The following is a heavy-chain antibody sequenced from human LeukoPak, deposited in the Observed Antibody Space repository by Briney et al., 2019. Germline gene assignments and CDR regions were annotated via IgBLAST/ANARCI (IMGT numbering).Heavy chain of an antibody. CDR2: IYYSGRT. CDR1: GGSISSGDYY. J-gene: IGHJ4*02. D-gene: IGHD4-17*01. V-gene: IGHV4-30-4*01. Sequence: SQTLSLTRTVSGGSISSGDYYWSWIRQPPGKGLEWIGYIYYSGRTYYNPSLKSRVTISVDTSKNQFSLKLSSETAADTAVYYCAVDAYGDYDYFDYWGQGTLVTVSS. CDR3: AVDAYGDYDYFDY.